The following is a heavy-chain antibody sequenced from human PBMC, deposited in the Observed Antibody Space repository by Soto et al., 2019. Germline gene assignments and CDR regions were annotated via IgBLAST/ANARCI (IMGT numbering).Heavy chain of an antibody. J-gene: IGHJ4*02. D-gene: IGHD2-2*01. V-gene: IGHV3-21*01. CDR1: GFTFSSYS. Sequence: GRSLRLSCAASGFTFSSYSMNWVRQAPGKGLEWVSSISSSSSYIYYADSVKGRFTISRDNAKNSLYLQMNSLRAEDTAVYYCARDPGYCSSTSCYYHFDYWGQGTLVTVSS. CDR2: ISSSSSYI. CDR3: ARDPGYCSSTSCYYHFDY.